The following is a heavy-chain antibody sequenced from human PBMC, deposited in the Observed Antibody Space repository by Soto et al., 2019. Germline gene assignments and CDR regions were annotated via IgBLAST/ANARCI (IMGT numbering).Heavy chain of an antibody. CDR3: ALRRGDFLTDHYYFDY. V-gene: IGHV2-5*02. CDR1: GFSLSTSGEG. J-gene: IGHJ4*02. D-gene: IGHD3-9*01. CDR2: IYWDDDK. Sequence: SGPTLVNPTQTLTLTCTFSGFSLSTSGEGVGWIRQPPGKALEWLALIYWDDDKRYSPSLKSRLTITKDTSENQVLLTMTNMDPVDTATYYCALRRGDFLTDHYYFDYGSQGTLVTVSS.